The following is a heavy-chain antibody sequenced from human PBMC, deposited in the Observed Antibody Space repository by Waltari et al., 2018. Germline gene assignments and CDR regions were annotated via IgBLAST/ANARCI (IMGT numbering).Heavy chain of an antibody. Sequence: QLQLQESGPGLVKPSETLSLTCTVSGGSISSSRYYWGWIRQPPGKGLEWIGSIYYSGSTYYNPSLKSRITISVDTSKNQFSLKLSSVTAADTAVYYCASLWFREPPWLWGQGTLVTVSS. D-gene: IGHD3-10*01. V-gene: IGHV4-39*07. CDR3: ASLWFREPPWL. CDR1: GGSISSSRYY. J-gene: IGHJ4*02. CDR2: IYYSGST.